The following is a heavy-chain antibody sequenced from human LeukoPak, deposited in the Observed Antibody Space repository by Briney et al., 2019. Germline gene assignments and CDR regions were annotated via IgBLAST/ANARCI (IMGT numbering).Heavy chain of an antibody. V-gene: IGHV3-48*04. CDR1: GFTFSSYS. CDR3: ARDGDYADYKDY. D-gene: IGHD4-17*01. J-gene: IGHJ4*02. CDR2: ISSSSTTI. Sequence: GGSLRLSCAASGFTFSSYSMMWVRQAPGKGLEWVSYISSSSTTIHYADSVKGRFTISRDNAKNSVDLQMNSLRAEDTAVYYCARDGDYADYKDYWGQGTLVTVSS.